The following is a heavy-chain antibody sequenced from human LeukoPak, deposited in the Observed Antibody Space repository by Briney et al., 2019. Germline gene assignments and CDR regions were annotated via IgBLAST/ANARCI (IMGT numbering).Heavy chain of an antibody. V-gene: IGHV4-39*01. J-gene: IGHJ4*02. Sequence: SETLSLTCTVSGASISSRSYYWGRIRQPPGKGLEWIGSIYYTGSTYCNPSLKSRVTISVDTPKSQFSLKLSSVTAADTAVYYCASHINENNRYYFDYWGQGTLVTVSS. CDR3: ASHINENNRYYFDY. D-gene: IGHD1-14*01. CDR2: IYYTGST. CDR1: GASISSRSYY.